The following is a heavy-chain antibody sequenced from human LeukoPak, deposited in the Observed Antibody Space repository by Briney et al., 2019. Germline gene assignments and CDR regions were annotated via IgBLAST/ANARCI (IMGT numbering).Heavy chain of an antibody. CDR2: ISGSGGST. CDR3: AKDLLGGSGSYPLLYFDY. D-gene: IGHD3-10*01. Sequence: PGGSLRLSCAASGFTFSSYAMSWVRQAPGKGLEWVSAISGSGGSTYYADSVKGRFTISRDNSKNTLYLQMNSLRAEDTAVYYCAKDLLGGSGSYPLLYFDYWGQGTLVTVSS. CDR1: GFTFSSYA. V-gene: IGHV3-23*01. J-gene: IGHJ4*02.